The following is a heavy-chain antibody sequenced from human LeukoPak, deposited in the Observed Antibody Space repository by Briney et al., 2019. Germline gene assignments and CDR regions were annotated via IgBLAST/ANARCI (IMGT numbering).Heavy chain of an antibody. D-gene: IGHD3-10*01. V-gene: IGHV3-48*02. CDR2: ISSSSGAI. J-gene: IGHJ4*02. CDR1: GFIFSSYS. CDR3: ARDTKPNTISSLGY. Sequence: PGGSLRLSCAASGFIFSSYSMNWVRQAPGKGLEWVSYISSSSGAIYYADSVGGRFTISRDNAESSLYLQMSSLRDEDTAVYFCARDTKPNTISSLGYWGQGTLVTVSS.